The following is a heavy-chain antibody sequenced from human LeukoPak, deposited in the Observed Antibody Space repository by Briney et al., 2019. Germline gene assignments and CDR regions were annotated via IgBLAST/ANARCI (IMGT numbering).Heavy chain of an antibody. V-gene: IGHV4-61*01. CDR1: GGSVSSGSYY. D-gene: IGHD1-26*01. J-gene: IGHJ5*02. CDR2: IYYSGST. Sequence: SETLSLTCTVSGGSVSSGSYYWSWIRQPPGKGLEWIGYIYYSGSTNCNPSLKSRVTISVDTSKNQFSLKLGSVTAADTAVYYCARGLLYSGSFSRNWFDPWGQGTLVTVSS. CDR3: ARGLLYSGSFSRNWFDP.